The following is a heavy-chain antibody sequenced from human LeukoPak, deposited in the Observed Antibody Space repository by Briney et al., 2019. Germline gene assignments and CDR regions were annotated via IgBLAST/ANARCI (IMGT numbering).Heavy chain of an antibody. Sequence: GGSLRLSCAASGFTFSTYAMTWVRQAPGKGLGGVSVIFNSGTSTYYADSVKGRFTISRDNSKNTLHLQMSSLRAEDTAVYYCAKDMYGDFGGVDYWGQGTLVTVSS. CDR2: IFNSGTST. CDR1: GFTFSTYA. V-gene: IGHV3-23*01. D-gene: IGHD4-17*01. J-gene: IGHJ4*02. CDR3: AKDMYGDFGGVDY.